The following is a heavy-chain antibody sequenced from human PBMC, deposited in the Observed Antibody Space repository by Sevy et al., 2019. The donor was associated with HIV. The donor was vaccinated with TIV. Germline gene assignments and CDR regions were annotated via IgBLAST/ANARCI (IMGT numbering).Heavy chain of an antibody. CDR1: RFGFSDHA. Sequence: GGSLRLSCAASRFGFSDHAMHWVRQAPGKGLEWLGVISHDGISAFYANTVKGRFTISRDNSRNILYLQIKSLSPDDTAMEYCARDGMGDDDYGWGMGYFDYWGQGSLVTVSS. D-gene: IGHD3-16*01. CDR2: ISHDGISA. J-gene: IGHJ4*02. CDR3: ARDGMGDDDYGWGMGYFDY. V-gene: IGHV3-30-3*01.